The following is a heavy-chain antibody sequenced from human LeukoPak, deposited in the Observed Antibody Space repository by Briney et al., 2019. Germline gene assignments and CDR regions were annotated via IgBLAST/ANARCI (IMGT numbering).Heavy chain of an antibody. Sequence: GESLQISCKGSGYIFTRHWIGWVRQLPGKGLEWMGIIFPGDSDTRYSPSFQGQVTISADKSISTAYLQWSSLKASDTAMYYCARKSHSYGYAGWFDPWGQGTLVTVSS. CDR2: IFPGDSDT. CDR1: GYIFTRHW. J-gene: IGHJ5*02. CDR3: ARKSHSYGYAGWFDP. V-gene: IGHV5-51*01. D-gene: IGHD5-18*01.